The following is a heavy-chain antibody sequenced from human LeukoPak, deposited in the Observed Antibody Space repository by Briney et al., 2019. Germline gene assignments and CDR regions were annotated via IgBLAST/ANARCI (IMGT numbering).Heavy chain of an antibody. J-gene: IGHJ4*02. D-gene: IGHD2-2*01. V-gene: IGHV3-23*01. Sequence: GGSLRLSCAASGFTFSSYAMSWVRQAPGKGLEWVSAISGSGGSTYYADSVKGRFTISRDNSKNTLYPQMNSLRAEDTAVYYCAKSPAEYQLLFPFDYWGQGTLVTVSS. CDR2: ISGSGGST. CDR3: AKSPAEYQLLFPFDY. CDR1: GFTFSSYA.